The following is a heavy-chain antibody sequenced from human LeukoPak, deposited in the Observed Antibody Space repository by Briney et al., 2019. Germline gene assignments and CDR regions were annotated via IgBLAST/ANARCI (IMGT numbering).Heavy chain of an antibody. V-gene: IGHV3-23*01. CDR2: ISGSGGST. J-gene: IGHJ4*02. D-gene: IGHD2-21*02. CDR1: GFTFSSYA. Sequence: LPGGSLRLSCAASGFTFSSYAMSWVRQAPGKGLEWVSAISGSGGSTYYADSVKGRFTISRDNSKNTLYLQMNSLRAEDTAVYYCANSDCGGDWYSVWGQGTLVTVSS. CDR3: ANSDCGGDWYSV.